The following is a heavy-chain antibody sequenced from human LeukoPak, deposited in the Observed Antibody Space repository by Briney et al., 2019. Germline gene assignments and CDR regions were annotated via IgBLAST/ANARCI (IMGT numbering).Heavy chain of an antibody. Sequence: SVKVSCKASGGTFSSNEISWVRQAPGQGLEWMGGIIPIFGTAKYAQKFQGRVTMTRDTSTSTVYMELSSLRSEDTAVYYCARDPYGDYDWYFDLWGRGTLVTVSS. D-gene: IGHD4-17*01. CDR3: ARDPYGDYDWYFDL. J-gene: IGHJ2*01. CDR1: GGTFSSNE. V-gene: IGHV1-69*05. CDR2: IIPIFGTA.